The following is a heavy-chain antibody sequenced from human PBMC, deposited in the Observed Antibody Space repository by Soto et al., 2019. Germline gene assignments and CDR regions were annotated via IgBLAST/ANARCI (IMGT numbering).Heavy chain of an antibody. J-gene: IGHJ4*02. D-gene: IGHD6-19*01. CDR3: VKMTGEWLGPFDY. Sequence: GGSLRLSCAASGFTFSSYGMGWVRRTPGRGLEWVSGLSGGGHYTNSAASVKGRCTISRDTSKNTLYLQMNSLRAEDTAVYYCVKMTGEWLGPFDYWGQGTLVTVSS. V-gene: IGHV3-23*01. CDR2: LSGGGHYT. CDR1: GFTFSSYG.